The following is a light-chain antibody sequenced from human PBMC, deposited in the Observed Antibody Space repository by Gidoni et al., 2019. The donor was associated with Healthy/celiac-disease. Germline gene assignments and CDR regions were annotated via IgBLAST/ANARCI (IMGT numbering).Light chain of an antibody. CDR1: QSVSSN. CDR3: QQYNNWPPIT. J-gene: IGKJ5*01. V-gene: IGKV3-15*01. CDR2: GAS. Sequence: ELVMKQSPATLSVSPGESATLSCRASQSVSSNLAWYQQKPGQALRLLIYGASTRATGIPARFSGSGSGTEFTLTISSLQSEDFAVYYCQQYNNWPPITFGQGTRLEIK.